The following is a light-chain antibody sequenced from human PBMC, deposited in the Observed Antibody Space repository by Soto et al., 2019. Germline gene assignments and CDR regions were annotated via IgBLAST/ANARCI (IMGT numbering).Light chain of an antibody. V-gene: IGKV3-11*01. CDR3: QQRSSWSLTPT. CDR2: DAS. J-gene: IGKJ4*01. CDR1: QSVSSY. Sequence: EIVLTQSPATLSLSPGERATLSCRASQSVSSYLAWYQQRPGQAPRLLIYDASNRAPGIPARFSGSGSGTDFPLTISSLEPEDFAVYYCQQRSSWSLTPTLGGGTKVEIK.